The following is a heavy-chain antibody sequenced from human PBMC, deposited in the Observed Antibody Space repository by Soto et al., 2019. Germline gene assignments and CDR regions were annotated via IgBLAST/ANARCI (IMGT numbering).Heavy chain of an antibody. Sequence: SENLSLTCTGSGGSMSSYHWSWIRQPPGKGLEWIGYIYYSGSTNYIPSLKRRVTISVDTSKNQFSLKLSSVSAADTAVYFCARLYCSGGSCERRGYFDYWGQGTLVTVSS. CDR1: GGSMSSYH. V-gene: IGHV4-59*01. CDR2: IYYSGST. D-gene: IGHD2-15*01. CDR3: ARLYCSGGSCERRGYFDY. J-gene: IGHJ4*02.